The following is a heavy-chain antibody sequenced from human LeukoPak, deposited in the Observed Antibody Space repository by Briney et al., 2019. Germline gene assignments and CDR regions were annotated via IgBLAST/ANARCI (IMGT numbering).Heavy chain of an antibody. CDR1: EGTCSSYA. Sequence: SVKVSCKASEGTCSSYAISWVRQAPGQGLEWMGGIIPIFGTANYAQKFQGRVTITADKSTSTAYMELSSLRSEDTAVFYCARGVVPAARGVFDYWGQGTLVTVSS. CDR2: IIPIFGTA. V-gene: IGHV1-69*06. J-gene: IGHJ4*02. D-gene: IGHD2-2*01. CDR3: ARGVVPAARGVFDY.